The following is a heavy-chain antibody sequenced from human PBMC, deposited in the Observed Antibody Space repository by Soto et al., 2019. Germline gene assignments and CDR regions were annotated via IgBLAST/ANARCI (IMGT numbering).Heavy chain of an antibody. CDR2: IYYSGST. V-gene: IGHV4-59*08. CDR3: ARSSLLWFGELLIESWFDP. J-gene: IGHJ5*02. CDR1: GGSISSYY. Sequence: SETLSLTCTVSGGSISSYYWSWIRQPPGKGLEWIGYIYYSGSTNYNPSLKSRVTISVDTSKNQFSLKLSSVTAADTAVYYCARSSLLWFGELLIESWFDPWGQGTLVTVSS. D-gene: IGHD3-10*01.